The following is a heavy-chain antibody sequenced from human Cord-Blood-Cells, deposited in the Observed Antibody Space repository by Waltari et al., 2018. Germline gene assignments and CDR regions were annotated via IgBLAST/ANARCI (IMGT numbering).Heavy chain of an antibody. CDR3: ARGPIQLDY. D-gene: IGHD6-6*01. V-gene: IGHV4-38-2*02. CDR2: IYHSGST. CDR1: GYSISSGYY. Sequence: PGLVKPSETLSLTCTVSGYSISSGYYWGWIRQPPGKGLEWIGSIYHSGSTYYNPSLKSRVTISVDTSKNQFSLKLSSVTAADTAMYYCARGPIQLDYWGQGTLVTVSS. J-gene: IGHJ4*02.